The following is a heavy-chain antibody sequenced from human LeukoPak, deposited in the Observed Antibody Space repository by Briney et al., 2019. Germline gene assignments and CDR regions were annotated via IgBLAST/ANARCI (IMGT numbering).Heavy chain of an antibody. Sequence: SETLSLTCTVSGGSISSGDYYWSWIRQPPGKGLEWIGYIYYSGSTYYNPSLKSRVTISVDTSKNQFSLKLSSVTAADTAVYYCGRVRVRGVIYFDYWGQGTLVTVSS. CDR1: GGSISSGDYY. CDR2: IYYSGST. J-gene: IGHJ4*02. D-gene: IGHD3-10*01. V-gene: IGHV4-30-4*01. CDR3: GRVRVRGVIYFDY.